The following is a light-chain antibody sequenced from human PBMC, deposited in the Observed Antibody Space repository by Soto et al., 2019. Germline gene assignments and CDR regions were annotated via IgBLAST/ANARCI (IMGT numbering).Light chain of an antibody. CDR3: AAWDDSLNGQV. V-gene: IGLV1-44*01. J-gene: IGLJ3*02. CDR1: SSNIGSNT. CDR2: GNN. Sequence: QSVLTQPPSASGAPGQRVTISCSGSSSNIGSNTVNWYQHLPGTAPKLLIYGNNQRPSGVPDRFSGSKSGTSASLAISGLQSEDEADYYCAAWDDSLNGQVFGGGTQLTVL.